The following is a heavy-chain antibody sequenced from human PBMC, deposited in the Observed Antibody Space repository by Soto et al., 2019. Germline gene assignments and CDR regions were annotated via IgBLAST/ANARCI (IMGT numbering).Heavy chain of an antibody. D-gene: IGHD2-2*02. J-gene: IGHJ6*02. CDR2: IYYSGST. V-gene: IGHV4-30-4*01. CDR3: ARVERGNAVVPAAIRHYYYYGMDV. CDR1: GGSISSGDYY. Sequence: SETLSLTCTVSGGSISSGDYYWSWIRQPPGKGLEWIGYIYYSGSTYYNPSLKSRVTISVDTSKNQFSLKLSSVTAADTAAYYCARVERGNAVVPAAIRHYYYYGMDVWGQGTTVTVSS.